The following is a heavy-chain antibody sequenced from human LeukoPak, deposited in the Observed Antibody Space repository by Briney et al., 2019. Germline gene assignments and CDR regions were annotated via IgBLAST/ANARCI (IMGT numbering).Heavy chain of an antibody. J-gene: IGHJ6*02. D-gene: IGHD1-26*01. CDR2: ISGYNGNT. CDR3: ARDRASFSGSFTYYYYYYGMDV. Sequence: ASVKVSCKASGYTFTSYGISWVRQAPGQGLEWMGWISGYNGNTNYAQKLQGRVAMTTDTSTSTAYMELSSLRSEDTAVYYCARDRASFSGSFTYYYYYYGMDVWGQGTTVTVSS. V-gene: IGHV1-18*01. CDR1: GYTFTSYG.